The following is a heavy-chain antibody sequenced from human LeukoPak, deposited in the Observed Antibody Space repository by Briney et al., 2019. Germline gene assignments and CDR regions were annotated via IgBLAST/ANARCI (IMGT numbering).Heavy chain of an antibody. CDR1: GFTFSSYS. V-gene: IGHV3-48*01. Sequence: GGSLRLSCAASGFTFSSYSMNWVRQAPGKGLEWVSYISSSSSTIYYADSVKGRFTISRDNSKNTLYLQMNSLRAEDTAVYYCAKDPGAYCGGDCYWNWFDPWGQGTLVTVSS. CDR3: AKDPGAYCGGDCYWNWFDP. CDR2: ISSSSSTI. D-gene: IGHD2-21*02. J-gene: IGHJ5*02.